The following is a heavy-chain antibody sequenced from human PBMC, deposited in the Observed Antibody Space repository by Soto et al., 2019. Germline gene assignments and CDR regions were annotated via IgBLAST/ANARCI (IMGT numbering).Heavy chain of an antibody. CDR3: AHRGYGDYPRDNWFDP. CDR1: GFSLSTSGRG. V-gene: IGHV2-5*01. D-gene: IGHD4-17*01. J-gene: IGHJ5*02. CDR2: IYWNDDE. Sequence: ESGPTLVNPTQTLTLTCSFSGFSLSTSGRGVGWIRQPPGKALEWLAVIYWNDDERYNSSLKNRVSITKDTYKNQVVLTMTNMDPVDTATYYCAHRGYGDYPRDNWFDPWGQGTLVTVSS.